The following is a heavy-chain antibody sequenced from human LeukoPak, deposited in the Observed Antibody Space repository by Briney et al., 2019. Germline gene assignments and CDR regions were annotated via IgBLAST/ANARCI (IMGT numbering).Heavy chain of an antibody. V-gene: IGHV1-18*01. CDR3: ARDLVGLVVVVAATNPFDI. D-gene: IGHD2-15*01. CDR2: ISAYNGNT. CDR1: GYTFTSYG. Sequence: GASVKVSCKASGYTFTSYGISWVRQAPGQGLEWMGWISAYNGNTNYAQKLQGRVTMTTDTSTSTAYMELRSLRSDDTAVYYCARDLVGLVVVVAATNPFDIWGQGTMVTVSS. J-gene: IGHJ3*02.